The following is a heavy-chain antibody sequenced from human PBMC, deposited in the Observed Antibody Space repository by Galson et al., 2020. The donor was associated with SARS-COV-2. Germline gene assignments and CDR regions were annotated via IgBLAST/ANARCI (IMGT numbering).Heavy chain of an antibody. CDR3: ARKMDTAMVTTGCWGMDV. V-gene: IGHV1-69*13. CDR1: GGTFSSYA. CDR2: SIPIFCTA. J-gene: IGHJ6*02. D-gene: IGHD5-18*01. Sequence: SVKVSCKASGGTFSSYAISWVRQAPAQGRAGMGGSIPIFCTANYAQKFRGRVTLTADEYTSTAYMALSSLRSEDTAVYYCARKMDTAMVTTGCWGMDVWGQGTTVTVAS.